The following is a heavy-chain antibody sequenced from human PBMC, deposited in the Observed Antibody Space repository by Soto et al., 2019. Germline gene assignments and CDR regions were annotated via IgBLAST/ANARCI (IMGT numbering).Heavy chain of an antibody. J-gene: IGHJ4*02. Sequence: SETLSLTCTVSGASISSYYWSWIRQPPGKGLEWIAYIYYSGTTYYNPSLKSRVTISVDTAKNQFSLKLTSVTAADTALYYCARQGAILAAGTTVDYWGQGTLVTVSS. CDR3: ARQGAILAAGTTVDY. CDR1: GASISSYY. V-gene: IGHV4-59*08. D-gene: IGHD6-13*01. CDR2: IYYSGTT.